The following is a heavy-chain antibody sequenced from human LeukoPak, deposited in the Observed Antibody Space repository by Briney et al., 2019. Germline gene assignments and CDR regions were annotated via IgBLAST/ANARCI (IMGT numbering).Heavy chain of an antibody. CDR2: IYHSGST. D-gene: IGHD4-23*01. Sequence: SETLSLTCGVSGGSITSNNWWTWVRQPPGKGLEWIGEIYHSGSTNYNPSLKTRVTISVDKSNNQFSLKLNSVTAADTAVYYCARNAGNSDVDYWGQGTLVTVSS. J-gene: IGHJ4*02. CDR3: ARNAGNSDVDY. V-gene: IGHV4-4*02. CDR1: GGSITSNNW.